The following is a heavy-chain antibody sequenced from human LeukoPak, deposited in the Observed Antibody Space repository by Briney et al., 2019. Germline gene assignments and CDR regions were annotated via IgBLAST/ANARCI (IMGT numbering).Heavy chain of an antibody. CDR3: ASVYGSGSSRFDY. CDR1: GGSITSYY. CDR2: IYHSGST. V-gene: IGHV4-59*01. J-gene: IGHJ4*02. D-gene: IGHD3-10*01. Sequence: PSETLSLTCTVSGGSITSYYWSWIRQPPGKGLESIGYIYHSGSTTYSPSLKSRVTISVDTSKNQFSLKLSSVTAADTAVCYCASVYGSGSSRFDYWGQGTLVTVSS.